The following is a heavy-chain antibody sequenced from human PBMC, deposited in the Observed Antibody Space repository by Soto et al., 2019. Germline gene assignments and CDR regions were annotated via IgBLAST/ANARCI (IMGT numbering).Heavy chain of an antibody. CDR3: ARGRYGDY. V-gene: IGHV1-18*01. CDR2: ISAHNGNT. CDR1: GYTFTSYG. D-gene: IGHD1-1*01. Sequence: QVHLVQSGAEVKKPGASVKVSCKASGYTFTSYGITWVRQAPGQGLEWMGWISAHNGNTDYAQKLQGRVIVTRDTSTSTAYMGLRSLRSDDTGVYYCARGRYGDYWGQGALVTVSS. J-gene: IGHJ4*02.